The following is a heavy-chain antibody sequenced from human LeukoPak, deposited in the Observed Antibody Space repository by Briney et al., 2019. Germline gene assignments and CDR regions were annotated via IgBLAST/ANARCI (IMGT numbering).Heavy chain of an antibody. CDR1: GGSISRGSYY. J-gene: IGHJ6*04. D-gene: IGHD2-2*01. V-gene: IGHV4-61*02. Sequence: PSETLSLTRTVSGGSISRGSYYWSWIRQPAGKGLEWIGRIYTSGSINYNPSLKSRVTISIDTSKNQFSLKLSSVTAADTAVYFCARDSTSYYDVWGKGTTVTISS. CDR3: ARDSTSYYDV. CDR2: IYTSGSI.